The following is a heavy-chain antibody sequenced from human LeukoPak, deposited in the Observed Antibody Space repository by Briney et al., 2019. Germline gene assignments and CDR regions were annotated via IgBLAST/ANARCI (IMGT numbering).Heavy chain of an antibody. D-gene: IGHD4-17*01. CDR1: GGSISSYY. V-gene: IGHV4-59*08. CDR2: IYYSGST. CDR3: ARRNGNYEGNWFGP. Sequence: SETLSLTCTVSGGSISSYYWSWIRQPPGKGLEWIGYIYYSGSTNYNPSLKSRVTISVDTSKNQFSLSLTSVTAADTAVYYCARRNGNYEGNWFGPWGQGTLVTVSS. J-gene: IGHJ5*02.